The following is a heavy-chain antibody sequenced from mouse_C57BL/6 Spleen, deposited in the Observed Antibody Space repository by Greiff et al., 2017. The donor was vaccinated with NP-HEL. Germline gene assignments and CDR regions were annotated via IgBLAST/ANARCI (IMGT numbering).Heavy chain of an antibody. J-gene: IGHJ1*03. Sequence: EVKLMESGPELVKPGASVKMSCKASGYTFTDYNMHWVKQSHGKSLEWIGYINPNNGGTSYNQKFKGKATLTVNKSSSTAYMELRSLTSEDAAVYYCARTGGYFDVWGTGTTVTVSS. V-gene: IGHV1-22*01. CDR1: GYTFTDYN. CDR3: ARTGGYFDV. CDR2: INPNNGGT.